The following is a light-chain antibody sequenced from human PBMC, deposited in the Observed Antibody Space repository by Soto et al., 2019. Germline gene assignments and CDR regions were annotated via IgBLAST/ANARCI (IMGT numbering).Light chain of an antibody. CDR3: CSYAGSSTYV. CDR1: SGDFGDHQL. Sequence: QSVLTQPPSVSGSPGQSVTISCTGSSGDFGDHQLVSWYQQPPGIAPKLMIYEGSKRPSGVSNRFSGSKSGNTASLTISGLQAEDEADSYCCSYAGSSTYVFGTGTKVTVL. J-gene: IGLJ1*01. CDR2: EGS. V-gene: IGLV2-23*01.